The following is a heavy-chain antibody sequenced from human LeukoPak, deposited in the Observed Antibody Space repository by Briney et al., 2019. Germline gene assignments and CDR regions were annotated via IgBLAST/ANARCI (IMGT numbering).Heavy chain of an antibody. CDR1: GFTFSSYS. CDR2: ISSSSSTI. V-gene: IGHV3-48*01. J-gene: IGHJ3*02. CDR3: AKDGLGIEAFDI. D-gene: IGHD7-27*01. Sequence: GGSLRLSCAASGFTFSSYSMNWVRQAPGKGLEWVSYISSSSSTIYYADSVKGRFTISRDNSKNTLYLQMNSLRAEDTAVYYCAKDGLGIEAFDIWGQGTMVTVSS.